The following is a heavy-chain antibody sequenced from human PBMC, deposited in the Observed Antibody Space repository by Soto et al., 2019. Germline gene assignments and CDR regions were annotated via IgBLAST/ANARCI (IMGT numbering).Heavy chain of an antibody. Sequence: GVXLRLCCAASTFPFSTYWMTWVRQAPGKGLEWVANIHRDEIEKYYMDSVKGRFTISRDNAKNSLYLQMTSLRAEDTAVYYCAGGNALDVWGQGTTVTVSS. J-gene: IGHJ6*02. V-gene: IGHV3-7*01. CDR1: TFPFSTYW. CDR3: AGGNALDV. CDR2: IHRDEIEK.